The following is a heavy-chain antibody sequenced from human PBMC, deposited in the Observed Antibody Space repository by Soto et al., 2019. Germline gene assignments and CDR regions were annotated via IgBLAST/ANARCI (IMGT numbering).Heavy chain of an antibody. CDR2: IIPIFGTA. D-gene: IGHD2-21*02. Sequence: SVKVSCKASGGTFSSYAISWVRQAPGQGLEWMGGIIPIFGTANYAQKFQGRVTITADESTSTAYMELSSPRSEDTAVYYCARSLIAYCGGDCLNWFDPWGQGTLVTVSS. CDR3: ARSLIAYCGGDCLNWFDP. V-gene: IGHV1-69*13. J-gene: IGHJ5*02. CDR1: GGTFSSYA.